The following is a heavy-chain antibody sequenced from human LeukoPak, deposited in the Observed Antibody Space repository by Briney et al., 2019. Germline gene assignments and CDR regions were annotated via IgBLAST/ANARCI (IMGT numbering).Heavy chain of an antibody. V-gene: IGHV4-59*08. CDR3: ATYSTGFDI. J-gene: IGHJ3*02. CDR2: IYYSGST. Sequence: PSETLSLTCTVSGGSISNYYWSWVRQPPGKGLEWIGYIYYSGSTTYNPSLKNRVTISVDTSKNQFSLKLSSVTAADTAVYYCATYSTGFDIWGQGTVVTVSS. D-gene: IGHD6-19*01. CDR1: GGSISNYY.